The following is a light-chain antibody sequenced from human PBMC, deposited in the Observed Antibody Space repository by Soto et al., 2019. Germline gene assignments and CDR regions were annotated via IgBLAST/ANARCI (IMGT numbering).Light chain of an antibody. V-gene: IGKV1-8*01. J-gene: IGKJ5*01. CDR2: AAS. CDR1: QGISSY. CDR3: QQRSNWPPIT. Sequence: AIRMTQSPSSFSASTGDRVTITCRASQGISSYLAWYQQKPGKAPKLLIYAASTLQSGVPSRFSGSGSGADFTLTISSLEPEDAAVYYCQQRSNWPPITFGQGTRLENK.